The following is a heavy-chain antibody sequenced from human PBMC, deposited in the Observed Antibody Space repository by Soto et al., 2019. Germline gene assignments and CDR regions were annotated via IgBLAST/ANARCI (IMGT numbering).Heavy chain of an antibody. V-gene: IGHV1-8*01. D-gene: IGHD2-2*01. CDR2: MNYYNGDG. CDR1: GYKLADYN. CDR3: ARGSAYQRTGNSDF. Sequence: QVQLVQSGAEVKKPGASVKVSCRTSGYKLADYNMNWVRQATGRGREWLWYMNYYNGDGGYAQKFQGRLTLTKNTSISTAYMELTNLRDDDTDVYYWARGSAYQRTGNSDFWGKGTPVPVS. J-gene: IGHJ4*02.